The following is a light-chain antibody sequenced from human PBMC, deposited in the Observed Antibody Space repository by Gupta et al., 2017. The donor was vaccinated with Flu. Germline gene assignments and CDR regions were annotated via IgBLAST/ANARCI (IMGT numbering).Light chain of an antibody. Sequence: SITIACTGTSSDVGGYNSVSWYQQHPGKAPKLMVFDVSSRPPGVSNRFSGSKSANTASLTISGLQAEDEADYYCSSYTSSGTRVFGGGTKLTVL. CDR3: SSYTSSGTRV. CDR2: DVS. J-gene: IGLJ2*01. CDR1: SSDVGGYNS. V-gene: IGLV2-14*04.